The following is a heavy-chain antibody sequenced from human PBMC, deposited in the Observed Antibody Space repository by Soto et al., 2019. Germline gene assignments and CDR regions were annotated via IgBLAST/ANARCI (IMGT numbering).Heavy chain of an antibody. J-gene: IGHJ6*02. CDR3: AHSTSTRHYDFWSGPRPDV. CDR1: GFSLSTSGVG. CDR2: IYWDDDK. Sequence: QITLKESGPTLVKPTQTLTLTCTFSGFSLSTSGVGVGWIRQPPGNALEWLALIYWDDDKRYSPSLKSRLTITKDTSKNQVVLTMTNMDPVDTATYYCAHSTSTRHYDFWSGPRPDVWGQGTTVTVSS. V-gene: IGHV2-5*02. D-gene: IGHD3-3*01.